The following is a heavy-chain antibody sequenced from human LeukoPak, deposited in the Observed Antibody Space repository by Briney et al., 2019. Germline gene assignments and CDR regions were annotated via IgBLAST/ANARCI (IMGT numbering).Heavy chain of an antibody. Sequence: SETLSLTCTVSGGSISGSSYYWGWIRQPPGKGLEWIGSLYYSGSTYYNPSLKSRVTISGDTSRSQFSLKLTSVTAADTAMYYCARQYYDSTGYYYFDHWGQGTLVTVSS. CDR3: ARQYYDSTGYYYFDH. D-gene: IGHD3-22*01. CDR2: LYYSGST. CDR1: GGSISGSSYY. V-gene: IGHV4-39*01. J-gene: IGHJ4*02.